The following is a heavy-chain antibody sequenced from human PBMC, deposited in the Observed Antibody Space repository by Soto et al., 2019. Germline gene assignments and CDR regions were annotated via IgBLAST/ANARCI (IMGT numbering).Heavy chain of an antibody. V-gene: IGHV3-23*01. D-gene: IGHD2-2*01. CDR2: ISGSGGST. CDR1: GFTFSSYA. J-gene: IGHJ6*02. Sequence: PGGSLRLSCAASGFTFSSYAMSWVRQAPGKGLEWVSAISGSGGSTYYADSVKGRFTISRDNSKNTLYLQMNSLRAEDTAVYYCAKPKTYQLLLFRTIFGRDVLPNHYYYYYGMDVWGQGTTVTVSS. CDR3: AKPKTYQLLLFRTIFGRDVLPNHYYYYYGMDV.